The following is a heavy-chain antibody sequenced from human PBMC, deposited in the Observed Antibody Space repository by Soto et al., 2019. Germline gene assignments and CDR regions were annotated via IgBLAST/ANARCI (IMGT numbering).Heavy chain of an antibody. V-gene: IGHV1-69*01. J-gene: IGHJ4*02. CDR2: LIVILGST. CDR1: GGTFSSFA. D-gene: IGHD3-22*01. Sequence: QVQLVQSGAEVKKPGSSVKVSCKSSGGTFSSFAFSWVRQAPGEGLEWMGVLIVILGSTNYAQKFEGRVTITADEGSSTAYMEVSGLRSEDTAVYFCASGYYDSSGYSIDYWGQGTQVTVST. CDR3: ASGYYDSSGYSIDY.